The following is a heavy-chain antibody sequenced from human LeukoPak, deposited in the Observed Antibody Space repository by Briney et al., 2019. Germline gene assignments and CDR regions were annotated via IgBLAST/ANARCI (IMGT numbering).Heavy chain of an antibody. D-gene: IGHD2/OR15-2a*01. CDR2: INTDGSGT. Sequence: GGSLRLSCAASGFTFSSYWMHWVRQDPGKGLVGVARINTDGSGTGYADSVKGRFTISRDNAKNTLYLQTNSLGAEDTAVYYCARAIGAFDIWGQGTMVTVSS. J-gene: IGHJ3*02. V-gene: IGHV3-74*01. CDR1: GFTFSSYW. CDR3: ARAIGAFDI.